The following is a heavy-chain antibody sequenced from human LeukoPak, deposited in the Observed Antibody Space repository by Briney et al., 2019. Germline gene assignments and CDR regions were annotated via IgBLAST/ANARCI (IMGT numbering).Heavy chain of an antibody. J-gene: IGHJ4*02. D-gene: IGHD3-16*01. CDR2: IWYDGSNK. V-gene: IGHV3-33*06. CDR1: GFTFSSYG. Sequence: GRSLRLSCAASGFTFSSYGMHWVRQAPGKGLEWVAVIWYDGSNKYYADSVKGRFTISRDNSKNTLYLQMNSLRAEDTAVYYCAKDAQGGSLDYWGQGTLVTVSS. CDR3: AKDAQGGSLDY.